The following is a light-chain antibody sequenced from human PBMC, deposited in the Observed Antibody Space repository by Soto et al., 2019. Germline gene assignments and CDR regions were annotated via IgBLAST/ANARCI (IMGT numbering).Light chain of an antibody. V-gene: IGKV1-5*03. Sequence: DIQMTQSPSTLSASVGDRVTITCRASQRISSWLAWYQQKPGKAPNLLVYKASSLESGVPSSVSGSGSGTEFTLTISSLQPDDFATYYCQQYNSYPLTFGGGTKVEIK. CDR2: KAS. CDR3: QQYNSYPLT. J-gene: IGKJ4*01. CDR1: QRISSW.